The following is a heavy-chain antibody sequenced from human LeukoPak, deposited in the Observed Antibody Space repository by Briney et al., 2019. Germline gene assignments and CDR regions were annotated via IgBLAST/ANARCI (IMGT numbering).Heavy chain of an antibody. Sequence: SETLSLTCTVSGGPISSYYWSWIRQPPGKGLEWIGYIYYSGSTNYNPSLKSRVTISVDTSKNQFSLKLSSVTAADTAVYYCAAGEAYYDFWSGYYLWNWFDPWGQGTLVTVSS. CDR1: GGPISSYY. CDR2: IYYSGST. J-gene: IGHJ5*02. V-gene: IGHV4-59*01. CDR3: AAGEAYYDFWSGYYLWNWFDP. D-gene: IGHD3-3*01.